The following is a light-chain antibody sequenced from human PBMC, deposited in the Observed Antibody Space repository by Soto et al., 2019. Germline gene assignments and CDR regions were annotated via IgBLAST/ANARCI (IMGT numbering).Light chain of an antibody. CDR1: SSDVGAYNY. V-gene: IGLV2-8*01. CDR3: SSFAPSNTWL. Sequence: QSVLTQPPSASGSPGQSVTISCTGTSSDVGAYNYVSWYQQHAGKAPKLVIYEVTKRPSGVPDRFSGSNSANTAYLTVSGLQSEDEADYYCSSFAPSNTWLFGGGTKLTVL. CDR2: EVT. J-gene: IGLJ3*02.